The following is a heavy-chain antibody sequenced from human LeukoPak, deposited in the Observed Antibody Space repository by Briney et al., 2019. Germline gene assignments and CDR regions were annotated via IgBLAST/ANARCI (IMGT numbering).Heavy chain of an antibody. CDR1: GFTFSSYW. D-gene: IGHD2-21*02. V-gene: IGHV3-7*01. Sequence: VGSLRLSCAASGFTFSSYWMSWVRQAPGKGLEWVANIKQDGSEKYYVDSVKGRFTISRDNAKNSLYLQMNSLRAEDTAVYYCARDLRGHIVVVTAGFDYWGQGTLVTVSS. CDR2: IKQDGSEK. CDR3: ARDLRGHIVVVTAGFDY. J-gene: IGHJ4*02.